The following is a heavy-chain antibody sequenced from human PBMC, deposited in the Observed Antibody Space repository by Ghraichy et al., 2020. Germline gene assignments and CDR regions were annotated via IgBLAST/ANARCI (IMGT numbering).Heavy chain of an antibody. CDR2: INPNSGGT. J-gene: IGHJ4*02. CDR1: GYTFTGYY. CDR3: ARDSSGSGWYEAYDY. D-gene: IGHD6-19*01. Sequence: ASVKVSCKASGYTFTGYYMHWVRQAPGQGLEWMGRINPNSGGTNYAQKFQGRVTMTRDTSISTAYMELSRLRSDDTAVYYCARDSSGSGWYEAYDYWGQGTLVTVSS. V-gene: IGHV1-2*06.